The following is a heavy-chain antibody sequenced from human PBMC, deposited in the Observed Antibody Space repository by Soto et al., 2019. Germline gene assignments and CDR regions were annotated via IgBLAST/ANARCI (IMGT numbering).Heavy chain of an antibody. D-gene: IGHD6-19*01. CDR1: GYTFTSYA. CDR3: ARSIAVAGLFDY. V-gene: IGHV1-3*01. Sequence: ASVKVSCKASGYTFTSYAMHWVRQAPGQRLEWMGWINAGNGNTKYSQKFQGRVTITRDTSASTAYMELSSLRSEDTAVYYCARSIAVAGLFDYWGQGTLVTVSS. CDR2: INAGNGNT. J-gene: IGHJ4*02.